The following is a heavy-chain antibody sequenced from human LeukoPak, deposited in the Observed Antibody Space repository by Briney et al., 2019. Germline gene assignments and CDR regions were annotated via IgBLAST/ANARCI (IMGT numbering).Heavy chain of an antibody. CDR1: GYTFTSYY. CDR3: ARNAYCGGDCYSGSAGDWFDP. J-gene: IGHJ5*02. D-gene: IGHD2-21*02. CDR2: INPSGGST. Sequence: ASVKVSCKASGYTFTSYYMHWVRQAPGQGLEWMGIINPSGGSTSYAQKFQGRVTMTRDTSISTAYMELSRLRSDDTAVYYCARNAYCGGDCYSGSAGDWFDPWGQGTLVTVSS. V-gene: IGHV1-46*01.